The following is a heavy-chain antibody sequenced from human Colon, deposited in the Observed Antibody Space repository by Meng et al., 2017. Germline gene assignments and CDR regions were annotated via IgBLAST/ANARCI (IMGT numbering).Heavy chain of an antibody. CDR2: ITFDGSKY. J-gene: IGHJ4*02. Sequence: GESLKISCAASGFTFSSYVMHWVRQAPGKGLEWVAVITFDGSKYYYADSVKGRFTISRDNSKNTVYLQMNSLRAEDTAVYYCARGAQYCSNTSCYAPYFDYWGQGTLVTVSS. CDR1: GFTFSSYV. CDR3: ARGAQYCSNTSCYAPYFDY. V-gene: IGHV3-30*04. D-gene: IGHD2-2*01.